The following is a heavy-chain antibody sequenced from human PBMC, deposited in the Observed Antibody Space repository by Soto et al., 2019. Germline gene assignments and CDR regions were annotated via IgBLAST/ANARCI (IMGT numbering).Heavy chain of an antibody. Sequence: QVQLQESGPGLVKPSETLSLTCTVSGGSVSSGSYYWSWIRQPPGKGLEWIGYIYYSGSTNYNPSLKSRVTISVDTSKNQFSLKLSSVTAADTAVYYCARALTSYDILTGLDYWGQGTLFTVSS. D-gene: IGHD3-9*01. CDR1: GGSVSSGSYY. CDR3: ARALTSYDILTGLDY. V-gene: IGHV4-61*01. J-gene: IGHJ4*02. CDR2: IYYSGST.